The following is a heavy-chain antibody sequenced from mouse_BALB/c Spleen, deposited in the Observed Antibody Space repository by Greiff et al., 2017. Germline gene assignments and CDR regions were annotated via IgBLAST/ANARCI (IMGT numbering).Heavy chain of an antibody. CDR3: ASLSTVGDGCSCGMDY. J-gene: IGHJ4*01. V-gene: IGHV3-2*02. D-gene: IGHD1-1*01. CDR2: ISYSGST. Sequence: DVQLQESGPGLVKPSQSLSLTCTVTGYSITSDYAWNWIRQFPGNKLEWMAYISYSGSTSYNPSLNSRISITRDTSNNQFFLQLNSVTTEDTATYYCASLSTVGDGCSCGMDYWGEGTSVTVSA. CDR1: GYSITSDYA.